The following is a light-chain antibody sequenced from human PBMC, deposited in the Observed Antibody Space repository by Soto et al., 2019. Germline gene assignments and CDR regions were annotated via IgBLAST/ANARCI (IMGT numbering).Light chain of an antibody. CDR1: QDISSY. CDR3: QQGNSYPLT. CDR2: SAS. J-gene: IGKJ4*01. V-gene: IGKV1-9*01. Sequence: DIQLTQSPSFLAASVGDRVTITCRATQDISSYLAWYQQKPGKAPNLLIHSASTLRGGVSSRFGGSGSGTKFTLTISSLQPEDLATYYCQQGNSYPLTFGGGTKVEIK.